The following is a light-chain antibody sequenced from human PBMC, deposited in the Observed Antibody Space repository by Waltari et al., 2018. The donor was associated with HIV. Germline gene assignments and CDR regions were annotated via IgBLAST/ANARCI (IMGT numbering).Light chain of an antibody. V-gene: IGLV1-47*01. CDR1: SSNIGSNF. J-gene: IGLJ3*02. CDR3: AAWDDSLREV. Sequence: QSVLTQPPSASGTPGHSVTISCSGSSSNIGSNFVYWYQQLPGAAPKLLIYRNNQRPSVVPDRFSGSKSGTSASLAISGLRSEDEADYYCAAWDDSLREVFGGGTKLTVL. CDR2: RNN.